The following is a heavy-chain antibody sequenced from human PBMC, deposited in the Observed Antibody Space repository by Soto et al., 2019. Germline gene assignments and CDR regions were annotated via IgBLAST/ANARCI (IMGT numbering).Heavy chain of an antibody. CDR3: ARGLTMGALPSQFPF. CDR1: GGSITNSPW. CDR2: IYHNGTT. D-gene: IGHD3-16*02. Sequence: PSETLSLTCAVSGGSITNSPWWSWVRQAPGKGLEWIGEIYHNGTTNYNPSLESRVTMSVDKSKNQFSLNLRSMTAADTAVYYCARGLTMGALPSQFPFWGQGSQVIVSS. J-gene: IGHJ4*02. V-gene: IGHV4-4*02.